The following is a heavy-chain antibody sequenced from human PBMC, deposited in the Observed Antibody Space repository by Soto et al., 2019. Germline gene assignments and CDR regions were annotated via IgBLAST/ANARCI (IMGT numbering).Heavy chain of an antibody. CDR2: IVVGSGNT. CDR3: AADNGSSGWTGVYYYGMDV. J-gene: IGHJ6*02. V-gene: IGHV1-58*01. Sequence: SVKVSCKASGFTFTSSAVQWVRQAGGQRLEWIGWIVVGSGNTNYAQKFQERVTITRDMSTSTAYMELSSLRSEDTAVYYCAADNGSSGWTGVYYYGMDVWGQGTTVTVSS. CDR1: GFTFTSSA. D-gene: IGHD6-19*01.